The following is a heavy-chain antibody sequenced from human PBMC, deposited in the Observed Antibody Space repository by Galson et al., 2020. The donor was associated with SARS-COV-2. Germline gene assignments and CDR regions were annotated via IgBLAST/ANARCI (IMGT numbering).Heavy chain of an antibody. J-gene: IGHJ3*02. V-gene: IGHV4-30-4*08. CDR2: IYYSGST. Sequence: SETLSLTCTVSGGSISSGDYYWSWIRQPPGKGLEWIGYIYYSGSTYYNPSLKSRVTISVDTSKNQFSLKLSSVTAADTAVYYCARDKYSGYAHGWGDAFDIWGQGTMVTVSS. CDR1: GGSISSGDYY. D-gene: IGHD5-12*01. CDR3: ARDKYSGYAHGWGDAFDI.